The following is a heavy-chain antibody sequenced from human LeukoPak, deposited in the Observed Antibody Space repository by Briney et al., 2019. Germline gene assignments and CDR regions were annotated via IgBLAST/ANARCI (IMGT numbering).Heavy chain of an antibody. V-gene: IGHV3-21*01. CDR1: GFTFSSYS. Sequence: GGSLRLSCAASGFTFSSYSMNWVRQAPGKGLEWVSSISSSSYIYYADSVKGRFTISRDNAKNSLYLQMNSLRAEDTAVYYCARDPPPRDVVVRFDYWGQGTLVTVSS. J-gene: IGHJ4*02. CDR2: ISSSSYI. D-gene: IGHD2-15*01. CDR3: ARDPPPRDVVVRFDY.